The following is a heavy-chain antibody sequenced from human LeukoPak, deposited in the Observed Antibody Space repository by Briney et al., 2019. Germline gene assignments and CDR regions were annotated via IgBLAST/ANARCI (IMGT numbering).Heavy chain of an antibody. Sequence: SETLSLTCTVSGGSISSYYWSWIRQPPGKGLEWIGYIYYSGSTNYNPSLKSRVTISVDTSKNQFSLKLSSVTAADTAVYYCARTEWSSSWCPYFDYWGQGTLVTVSS. J-gene: IGHJ4*02. V-gene: IGHV4-59*08. D-gene: IGHD6-13*01. CDR2: IYYSGST. CDR3: ARTEWSSSWCPYFDY. CDR1: GGSISSYY.